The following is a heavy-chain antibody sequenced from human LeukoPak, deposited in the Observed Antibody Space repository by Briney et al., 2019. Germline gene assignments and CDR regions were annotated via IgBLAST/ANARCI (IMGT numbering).Heavy chain of an antibody. CDR2: ISYDGSNK. Sequence: GRSLRLSCAASGFTFSSYAMNWVRQAPGKGLEWVAFISYDGSNKYYANSVKGRFTISRDNSKNTLYLQMNSLRAEDTAVYYCASQGGLLWFGELSGGMDVWGQGTTVTVSS. D-gene: IGHD3-10*01. J-gene: IGHJ6*02. CDR3: ASQGGLLWFGELSGGMDV. CDR1: GFTFSSYA. V-gene: IGHV3-30-3*01.